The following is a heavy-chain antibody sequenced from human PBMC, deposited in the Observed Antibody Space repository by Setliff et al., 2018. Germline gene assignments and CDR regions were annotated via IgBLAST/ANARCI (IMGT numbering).Heavy chain of an antibody. CDR1: GFTFDDYG. J-gene: IGHJ4*02. CDR2: INTGDDII. V-gene: IGHV3-48*03. D-gene: IGHD2-8*02. Sequence: GGSLRLSCAASGFTFDDYGMGWVRQAPGKGLEWVSYINTGDDIIYYAPSVKGRFTISRDNAKNSLFLQMNSLRADDTAVYYCVRDSPIRLGVLHSWGQGTLVTVSS. CDR3: VRDSPIRLGVLHS.